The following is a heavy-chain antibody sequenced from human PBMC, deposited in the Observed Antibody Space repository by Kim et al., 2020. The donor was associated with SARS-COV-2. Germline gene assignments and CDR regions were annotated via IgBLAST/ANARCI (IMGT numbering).Heavy chain of an antibody. Sequence: SETLSLTCTVSGGSISSGGYYWSWIRQHPGKGLEWIGYIYYSGSTYYNPSLKSRVTISVDTSKNQFSLKLSSVTAADTAVYYCARSITYYYDSSGYYYGYYFDYWGQGTLVTVSS. CDR1: GGSISSGGYY. D-gene: IGHD3-22*01. J-gene: IGHJ4*02. CDR2: IYYSGST. CDR3: ARSITYYYDSSGYYYGYYFDY. V-gene: IGHV4-31*03.